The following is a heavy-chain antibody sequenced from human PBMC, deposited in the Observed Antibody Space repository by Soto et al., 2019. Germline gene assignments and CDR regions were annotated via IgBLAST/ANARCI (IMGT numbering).Heavy chain of an antibody. CDR1: GGSISSGGYY. D-gene: IGHD3-10*01. CDR3: ARDSHYGSGSYYLRSVGYYYMDV. Sequence: SETLSLTCTVSGGSISSGGYYWSWIRQHPGKGLEWIGYIYYSGSTYYNPSLKSRVTISVDTSKNQFSLKLSSVTAADTAVYYCARDSHYGSGSYYLRSVGYYYMDVWGKGTTVTVSS. J-gene: IGHJ6*03. CDR2: IYYSGST. V-gene: IGHV4-31*03.